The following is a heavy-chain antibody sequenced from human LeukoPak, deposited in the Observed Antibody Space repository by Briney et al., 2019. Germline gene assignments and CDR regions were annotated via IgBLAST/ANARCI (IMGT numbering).Heavy chain of an antibody. CDR1: GYTFTSYD. V-gene: IGHV1-8*01. Sequence: ASVKVSCKASGYTFTSYDINWVRQATGQVLEWMGWMNPNSGNTGYAQKFQGRVTMTRNTSISTAYMELSSLRSEDTAVYYCARGSSGWYRSVWFDPWGQGTLVTVSS. D-gene: IGHD6-19*01. CDR3: ARGSSGWYRSVWFDP. CDR2: MNPNSGNT. J-gene: IGHJ5*02.